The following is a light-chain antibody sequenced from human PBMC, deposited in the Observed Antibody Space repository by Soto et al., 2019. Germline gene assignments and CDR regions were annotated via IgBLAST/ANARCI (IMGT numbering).Light chain of an antibody. J-gene: IGKJ1*01. Sequence: EIVLTQSPATLSLSPGERATLSCRASQSVSSYLAWYQQKPGQAPRLLIYDASNRATGIPARSSGSGSGTDFTLTISSLEPEDFAVYYCQQRSNRPTFGQGTKV. CDR3: QQRSNRPT. CDR2: DAS. CDR1: QSVSSY. V-gene: IGKV3-11*01.